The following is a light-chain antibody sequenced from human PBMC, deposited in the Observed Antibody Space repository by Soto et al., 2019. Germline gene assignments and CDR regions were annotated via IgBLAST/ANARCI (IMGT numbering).Light chain of an antibody. V-gene: IGKV1-5*03. CDR1: QSINNW. CDR3: QQYDSYPFT. Sequence: DIQMTQSPSTLSASEGDRVTITCRASQSINNWLAWYQQKPGKAPKLLISKASNLKSGVPSRFSGTGSRTEFTLTISRLQPDDFASYYCQQYDSYPFTFGGGTKVEI. J-gene: IGKJ4*01. CDR2: KAS.